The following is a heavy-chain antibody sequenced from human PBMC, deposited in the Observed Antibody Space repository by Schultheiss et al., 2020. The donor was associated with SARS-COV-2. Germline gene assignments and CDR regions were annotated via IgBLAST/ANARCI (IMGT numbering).Heavy chain of an antibody. CDR2: ISYDGSDQ. CDR1: GFPFSTYD. CDR3: ARAKDPNWNYARPFDP. D-gene: IGHD1-7*01. J-gene: IGHJ5*02. V-gene: IGHV3-33*08. Sequence: GESLKISCAASGFPFSTYDMHWVRQAPGKGLEWVAVISYDGSDQNYDESVKGRFTVSRDNSKNSLYLQMNSLRAEDTAVYYCARAKDPNWNYARPFDPWGQGTLVTVSS.